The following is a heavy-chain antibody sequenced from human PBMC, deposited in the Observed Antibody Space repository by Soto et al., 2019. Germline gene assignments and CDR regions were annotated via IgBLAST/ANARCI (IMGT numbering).Heavy chain of an antibody. Sequence: QVQLQQWGAGLLKPSETLSLTCAVYGGSFSGYYWSWIRQPPGKGLEWIGEINHSGSTNYNPSLKSRVTISVDTSKNQFSLKLSSVTAADTAVYSCARMRWLQPFDYWGQGTLVTVSS. D-gene: IGHD5-12*01. J-gene: IGHJ4*02. CDR3: ARMRWLQPFDY. V-gene: IGHV4-34*01. CDR1: GGSFSGYY. CDR2: INHSGST.